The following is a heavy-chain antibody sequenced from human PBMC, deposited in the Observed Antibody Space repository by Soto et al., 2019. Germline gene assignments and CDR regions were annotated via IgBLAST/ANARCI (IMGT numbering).Heavy chain of an antibody. D-gene: IGHD1-1*01. Sequence: ASVKVSCKASGYTFTSYAMHWVRQAPGQRLEWMGWINAGNGNTKYSQKFQGRVTITRDTSASTAYMELSSLRSEDTAVYYCARTTAPNDAFYIWGQGTMVTVSS. J-gene: IGHJ3*02. CDR3: ARTTAPNDAFYI. V-gene: IGHV1-3*01. CDR2: INAGNGNT. CDR1: GYTFTSYA.